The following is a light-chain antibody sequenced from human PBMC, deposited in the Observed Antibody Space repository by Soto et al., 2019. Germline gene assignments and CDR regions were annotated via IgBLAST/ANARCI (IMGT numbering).Light chain of an antibody. CDR1: SSNIGAGYD. J-gene: IGLJ1*01. Sequence: QSVLTQPPSVSGAPGQRVTISCTGSSSNIGAGYDVHWYQQLPGTAPKLLIYGNSNRPSGVPDRFSGSKSGTSPSLAITGLQAEDEADYYCQSYDSSLSGSSYVFGTGTKVTVL. V-gene: IGLV1-40*01. CDR3: QSYDSSLSGSSYV. CDR2: GNS.